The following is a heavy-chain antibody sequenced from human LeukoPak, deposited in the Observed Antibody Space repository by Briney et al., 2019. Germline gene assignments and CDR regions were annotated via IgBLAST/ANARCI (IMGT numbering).Heavy chain of an antibody. D-gene: IGHD4-11*01. V-gene: IGHV3-74*01. J-gene: IGHJ4*02. CDR3: ARDRDYIFFDY. CDR1: EFPFSSYV. Sequence: GGSLRLSCAASEFPFSSYVMHWVRHVPGKGLVWVSRISHDGRSRTYADSVKGRFTISRDNAENTLYLQMNSLRVEDTAVYFCARDRDYIFFDYWGQGALVTVSS. CDR2: ISHDGRSR.